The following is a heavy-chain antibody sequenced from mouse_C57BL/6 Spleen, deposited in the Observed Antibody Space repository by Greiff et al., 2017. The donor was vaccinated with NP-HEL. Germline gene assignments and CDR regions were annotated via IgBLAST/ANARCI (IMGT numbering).Heavy chain of an antibody. V-gene: IGHV5-9-1*02. CDR2: ISSGGDYI. CDR3: TRDRGDAWFAY. D-gene: IGHD3-3*01. J-gene: IGHJ3*01. Sequence: EVKLVESGEGLVKPGGSLKLSCAASGFTFSSYAMSWVRQTPEKRLEWVAYISSGGDYIYYADTVKGRFTISRDNARNTLYLQMSSLKSEDTAMYYGTRDRGDAWFAYWGQGTLVTVSA. CDR1: GFTFSSYA.